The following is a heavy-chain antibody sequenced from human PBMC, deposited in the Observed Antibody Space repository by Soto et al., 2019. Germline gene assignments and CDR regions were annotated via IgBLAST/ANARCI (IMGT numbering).Heavy chain of an antibody. J-gene: IGHJ4*02. V-gene: IGHV3-23*01. D-gene: IGHD6-6*01. CDR1: GFTFSSYA. CDR3: ATRYVVRQLVLFGVSSFDY. CDR2: ISGSGGST. Sequence: GSLRLSCAASGFTFSSYAMSWVRQAPGKGLEWVSAISGSGGSTYYADSVKGRFTISRDNSKNTLYLQMNSLRAEDTAVYYCATRYVVRQLVLFGVSSFDYWGQGTLVTVSS.